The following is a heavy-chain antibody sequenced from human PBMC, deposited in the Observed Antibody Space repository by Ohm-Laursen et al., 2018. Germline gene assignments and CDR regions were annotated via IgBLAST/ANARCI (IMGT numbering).Heavy chain of an antibody. CDR1: GFTFDDYA. CDR3: ARDRVTTGFDY. Sequence: SLRLSCSASGFTFDDYAMHWVRQAPGKGLEWVSGINRNGDTTNYADSVKGRFTIARDNSKNTLYLQMNSLRAEDTAVYYCARDRVTTGFDYWGQGTLVTVSS. J-gene: IGHJ4*02. D-gene: IGHD4-17*01. V-gene: IGHV3-23*01. CDR2: INRNGDTT.